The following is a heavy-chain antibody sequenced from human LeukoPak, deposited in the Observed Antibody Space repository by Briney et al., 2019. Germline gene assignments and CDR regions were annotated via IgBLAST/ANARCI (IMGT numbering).Heavy chain of an antibody. V-gene: IGHV3-48*01. J-gene: IGHJ4*02. CDR2: IRSSSSNR. D-gene: IGHD3-3*01. Sequence: RGSLRLSCAAPGFTFSRFNMNWVRQAPREGLEWVSYIRSSSSNRCHADYVKGRFTISRDNAKDKLYLQMNSQRAEDTAVYYCARELSSYELWLWGRGTVVTVSS. CDR1: GFTFSRFN. CDR3: ARELSSYELWL.